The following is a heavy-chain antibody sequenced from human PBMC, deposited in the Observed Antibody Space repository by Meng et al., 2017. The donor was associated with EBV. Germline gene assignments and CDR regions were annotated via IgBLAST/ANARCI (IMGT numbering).Heavy chain of an antibody. D-gene: IGHD3-10*01. CDR1: GGTFRSDA. CDR3: ASESGRGFTPDY. J-gene: IGHJ4*02. V-gene: IGHV1-69*01. CDR2: LIPMVGAP. Sequence: VQLLQAGAEVKKPGSSVKVSCRTSGGTFRSDAVSWVRQAPGQGLEWMGGLIPMVGAPHYAQKFQGRVTIIADESTSTHSMELNSLRSEDTAMYYCASESGRGFTPDYWGQGTLVTVPS.